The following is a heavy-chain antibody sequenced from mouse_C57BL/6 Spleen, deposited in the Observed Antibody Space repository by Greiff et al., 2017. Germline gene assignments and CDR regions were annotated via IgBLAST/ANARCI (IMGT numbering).Heavy chain of an antibody. D-gene: IGHD2-10*02. CDR2: IDPETGGT. CDR3: SRSYGNYGFAY. CDR1: GYTFTDYE. Sequence: VQLQQSGAELVRPGASVTLSCKASGYTFTDYEMHWVKQTPVHGLEWIGAIDPETGGTAYNQKFKGKAILTADKSSSTAYMELRSLTSEDSAVYYCSRSYGNYGFAYWGQGTLVTVSA. J-gene: IGHJ3*01. V-gene: IGHV1-15*01.